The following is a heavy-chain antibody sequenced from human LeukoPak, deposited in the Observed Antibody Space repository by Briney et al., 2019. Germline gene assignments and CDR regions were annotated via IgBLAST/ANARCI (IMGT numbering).Heavy chain of an antibody. J-gene: IGHJ4*02. CDR3: VRDQGGAVSY. V-gene: IGHV3-23*01. Sequence: PGGSLRLSCAASGFTFSSYGMSWVRQAPGKGLEWVSAISGSGGSTYYADSVKGRFIISRDNAQNSLFLQVNSLRAEDTAVYYCVRDQGGAVSYWGQGTLVTVSS. CDR2: ISGSGGST. D-gene: IGHD3-16*01. CDR1: GFTFSSYG.